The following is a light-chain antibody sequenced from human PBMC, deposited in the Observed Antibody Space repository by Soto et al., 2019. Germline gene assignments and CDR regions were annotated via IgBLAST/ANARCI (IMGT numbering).Light chain of an antibody. J-gene: IGLJ1*01. CDR3: CSYTSYGPYV. CDR1: SSDFGGYNF. Sequence: QSLLTQPASVSGSPGHSITSSCTGTSSDFGGYNFVSWYQHRPGKAPKLMIYAVSNRPSGVSNRFSGSKSGNTASLTSSGLQAEDEADYYCCSYTSYGPYVFGTGTK. CDR2: AVS. V-gene: IGLV2-14*01.